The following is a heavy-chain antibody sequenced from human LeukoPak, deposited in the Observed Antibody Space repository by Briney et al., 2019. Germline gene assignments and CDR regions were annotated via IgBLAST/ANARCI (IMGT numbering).Heavy chain of an antibody. J-gene: IGHJ4*02. CDR2: ISYDGRNE. Sequence: PGGSLRLSCAASGFTFSSYTMHWVRQAPGKGLEWVAVISYDGRNEYYADSVKGRFTIARDKSKNTLYLQMNSLRTEDTAVYYCARDVGWSLDYWGQGTQVSVSS. V-gene: IGHV3-30-3*01. CDR3: ARDVGWSLDY. CDR1: GFTFSSYT. D-gene: IGHD2-15*01.